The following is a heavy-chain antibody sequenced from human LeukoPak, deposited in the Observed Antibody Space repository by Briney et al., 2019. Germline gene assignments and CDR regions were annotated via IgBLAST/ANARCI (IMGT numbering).Heavy chain of an antibody. CDR3: ARGYYDSSGYLSYLRLNWFDP. CDR1: GGSFSGYY. V-gene: IGHV4-34*01. J-gene: IGHJ5*02. D-gene: IGHD3-22*01. CDR2: INHSGST. Sequence: SETLSLTCAVYGGSFSGYYWSWIRQPPGKGLEWIGEINHSGSTNYNPSLKSRVTISVDTSKNQFSLNLSSVTAADTAVYYCARGYYDSSGYLSYLRLNWFDPWGQGTLVTVSS.